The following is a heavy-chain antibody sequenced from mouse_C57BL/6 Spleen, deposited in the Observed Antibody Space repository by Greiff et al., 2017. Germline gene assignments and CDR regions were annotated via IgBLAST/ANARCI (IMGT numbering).Heavy chain of an antibody. CDR3: ARVGNGNNAMDY. CDR2: IDPSDSYT. D-gene: IGHD2-1*01. V-gene: IGHV1-69*01. CDR1: GYTFTSYW. Sequence: QVQLQQPGAELVMPGASVKLSCKASGYTFTSYWMHWVKQRPGQGLEWIGEIDPSDSYTNYNQKFKGKSTLTVDKSSSTAYMQLSSLTSEDSAVYYCARVGNGNNAMDYWGQGTSVTVSS. J-gene: IGHJ4*01.